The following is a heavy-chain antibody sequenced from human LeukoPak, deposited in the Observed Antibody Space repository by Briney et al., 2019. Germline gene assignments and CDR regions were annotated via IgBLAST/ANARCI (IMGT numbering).Heavy chain of an antibody. CDR1: GYTFTSYG. D-gene: IGHD5-12*01. CDR2: ISAYNGNT. Sequence: ASVKVSCKASGYTFTSYGISWVRQAPGQGLEWMGWISAYNGNTNYAQKLQGRVTMTTDTSTSTAYVELRSLRSDDTAVYYCARGRPAVATMSRGNWFDPWGQGTLVTVSS. J-gene: IGHJ5*02. CDR3: ARGRPAVATMSRGNWFDP. V-gene: IGHV1-18*01.